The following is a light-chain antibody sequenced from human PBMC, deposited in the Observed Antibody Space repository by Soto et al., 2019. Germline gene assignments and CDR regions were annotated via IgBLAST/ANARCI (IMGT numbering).Light chain of an antibody. Sequence: DIQMTQSPSSLSASVGDRVTITCRASQSISSYLNWYQQKPEKAPKLLIYAASSLQSGVPSRFSGSGSGTDFTLTISSLQPEDFATYYCQQSYSTPPYTFGQGTKLAIK. CDR3: QQSYSTPPYT. CDR2: AAS. CDR1: QSISSY. V-gene: IGKV1-39*01. J-gene: IGKJ2*01.